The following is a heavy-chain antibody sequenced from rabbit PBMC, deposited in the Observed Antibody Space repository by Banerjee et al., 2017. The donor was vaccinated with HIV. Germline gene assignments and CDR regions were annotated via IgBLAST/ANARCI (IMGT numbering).Heavy chain of an antibody. CDR2: IDPIFDRT. V-gene: IGHV1S47*01. Sequence: QEQLVESGGGLVQPGGSLKLSCKASGFDFSSYGVSWVRQAPGKGLEWIGYIDPIFDRTYYASWVNGRFTISSHNAQNTLFLELNSLTAADTATYFCVRDHPYAVYGGHGYADLWGPGTLVTIS. CDR3: VRDHPYAVYGGHGYADL. D-gene: IGHD6-1*01. J-gene: IGHJ6*01. CDR1: GFDFSSYG.